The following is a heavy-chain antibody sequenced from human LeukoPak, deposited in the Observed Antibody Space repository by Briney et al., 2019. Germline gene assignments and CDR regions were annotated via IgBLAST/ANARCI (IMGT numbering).Heavy chain of an antibody. D-gene: IGHD3-22*01. CDR3: ARDDRRIVVITMSDAFDI. V-gene: IGHV1-18*01. Sequence: VASVKVSCKASGYTFINYGISWVRQAPGQGVEWMGWISGYNGNTKYAEKLQGRVTITTDTSTSTAYMELRSLRSDDTAMYYCARDDRRIVVITMSDAFDIWGQGTMVTVSS. CDR1: GYTFINYG. CDR2: ISGYNGNT. J-gene: IGHJ3*02.